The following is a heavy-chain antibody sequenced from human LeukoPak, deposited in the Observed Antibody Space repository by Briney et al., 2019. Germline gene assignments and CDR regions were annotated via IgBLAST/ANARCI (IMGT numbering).Heavy chain of an antibody. V-gene: IGHV3-30-3*01. J-gene: IGHJ4*02. CDR3: ARAYEGIAAAGTLDY. CDR2: ISYDGSNK. D-gene: IGHD6-13*01. Sequence: GGSLRLSCAASGFTFSSYAMHWVRQAPGKGLEWVAVISYDGSNKYYADSVKGRFTISRDNSKNTLYLQMNSLRAEDTAVYYCARAYEGIAAAGTLDYWGQGTLVTVSS. CDR1: GFTFSSYA.